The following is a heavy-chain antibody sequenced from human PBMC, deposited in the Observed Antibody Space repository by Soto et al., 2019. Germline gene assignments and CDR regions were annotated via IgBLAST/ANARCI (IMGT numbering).Heavy chain of an antibody. CDR3: ARDSEDMVVVIGVPDAFDI. J-gene: IGHJ3*02. CDR2: ISSSSNTT. D-gene: IGHD2-15*01. Sequence: GGSLRLSCAASGFTFSSYSMNWVRQAPGQGLEWVSYISSSSNTTYYADYVKGRFTISRDNAKNSLYLQMHSLRAEDTAVYYCARDSEDMVVVIGVPDAFDIWGQGTMVTVSS. V-gene: IGHV3-48*01. CDR1: GFTFSSYS.